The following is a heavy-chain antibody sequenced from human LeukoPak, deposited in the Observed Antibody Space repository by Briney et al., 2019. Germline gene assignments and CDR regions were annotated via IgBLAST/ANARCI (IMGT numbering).Heavy chain of an antibody. CDR1: GYTFTGYY. V-gene: IGHV1-46*01. J-gene: IGHJ4*02. Sequence: ASVKVSCKASGYTFTGYYMHWVRRAPGQGLEWMGWINPSGGSTSYAQKFQGRVTMTRDTSTSTVYMELSSLRSEDTAVYYCARDLTPTVFGVVSDYWGQGTLVTVSS. CDR3: ARDLTPTVFGVVSDY. CDR2: INPSGGST. D-gene: IGHD3-3*01.